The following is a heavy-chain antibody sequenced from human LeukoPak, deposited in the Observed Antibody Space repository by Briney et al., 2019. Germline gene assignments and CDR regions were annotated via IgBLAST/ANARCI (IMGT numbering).Heavy chain of an antibody. CDR2: ITSSSSTM. D-gene: IGHD3-22*01. CDR1: GFPFSSYS. J-gene: IGHJ4*02. Sequence: GGSLRLSCAASGFPFSSYSMNWVRQAPGKGLEWVSYITSSSSTMYYADAVKGRFAISRDDAKNSLYLQMNRLRAEDTAVYYCARKSGSSGYPFDYWGQGILVTVSS. CDR3: ARKSGSSGYPFDY. V-gene: IGHV3-48*01.